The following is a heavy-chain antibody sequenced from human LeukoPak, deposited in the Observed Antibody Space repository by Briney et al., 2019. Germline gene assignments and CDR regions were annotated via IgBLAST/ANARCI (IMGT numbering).Heavy chain of an antibody. V-gene: IGHV4-59*01. Sequence: PSETLSLTCTVSGGSISSYYWSWIRQPPGKGLEWIGYIYYSGSTNYNPSLKSRVAISVDTSKNQFSLKLSSVTAADTAVYYCARESGYSYGFQKDAFDIWGQGTMVTVSS. D-gene: IGHD5-18*01. CDR3: ARESGYSYGFQKDAFDI. CDR2: IYYSGST. CDR1: GGSISSYY. J-gene: IGHJ3*02.